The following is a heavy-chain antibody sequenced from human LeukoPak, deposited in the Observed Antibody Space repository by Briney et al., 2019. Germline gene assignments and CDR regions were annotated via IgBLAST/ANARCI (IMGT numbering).Heavy chain of an antibody. CDR3: ARDWGYAWGDCYYYMDV. CDR1: GYTFTGYY. CDR2: INPNSGGT. V-gene: IGHV1-2*02. J-gene: IGHJ6*03. D-gene: IGHD5-12*01. Sequence: GASVKVSCKASGYTFTGYYMHWVRQAPGQGLEWMGWINPNSGGTNYAQKFQGRVTMTRDTSISTAYMELSRLRSDDTAVYYCARDWGYAWGDCYYYMDVWGKGTTVTVSS.